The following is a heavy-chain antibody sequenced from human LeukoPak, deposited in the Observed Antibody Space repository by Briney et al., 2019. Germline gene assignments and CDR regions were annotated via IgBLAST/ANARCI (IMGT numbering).Heavy chain of an antibody. J-gene: IGHJ4*02. CDR2: IYYSGST. V-gene: IGHV4-59*01. CDR1: GGSISSYY. D-gene: IGHD3-3*01. Sequence: SETLSLTCTVSGGSISSYYWSWIRQPPGKGLEWIGYIYYSGSTNYNPSLKSRVTISVDTSKNQFSLKLSSVTAADTAVYYCARMNYDFWSGYHPDYWGQGTLVTVSS. CDR3: ARMNYDFWSGYHPDY.